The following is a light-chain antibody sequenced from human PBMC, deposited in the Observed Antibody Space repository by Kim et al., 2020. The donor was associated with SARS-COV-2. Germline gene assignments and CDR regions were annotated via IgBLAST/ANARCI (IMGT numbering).Light chain of an antibody. Sequence: NFMLTQPHPVSESPGKTVTISCTRSSGSIASNYVQWYQQRPGSAPTTVIYEDNQRPSGVPDRFSGSIDSSSNSASLTISGLKTEDEADYYCQSYDSSIKVFGGGTQLTVL. CDR1: SGSIASNY. J-gene: IGLJ2*01. V-gene: IGLV6-57*04. CDR2: EDN. CDR3: QSYDSSIKV.